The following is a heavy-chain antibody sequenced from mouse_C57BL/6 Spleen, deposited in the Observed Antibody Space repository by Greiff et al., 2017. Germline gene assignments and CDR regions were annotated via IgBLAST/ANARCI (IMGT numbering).Heavy chain of an antibody. CDR3: TSRSSYYFDY. J-gene: IGHJ2*01. Sequence: EVQLQQSGAELVRPGASVKLSCTASGFNIKDYYMHWVKQRPEQGLEWIGRIDPEDGDTEYAPKFQGKATMTADTSSNPAYLQLSSLTSEDTAVYYCTSRSSYYFDYWGQGTTLTVSS. CDR2: IDPEDGDT. V-gene: IGHV14-1*01. CDR1: GFNIKDYY.